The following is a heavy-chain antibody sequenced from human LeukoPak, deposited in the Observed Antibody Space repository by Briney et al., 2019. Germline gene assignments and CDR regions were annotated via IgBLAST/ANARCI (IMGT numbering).Heavy chain of an antibody. CDR3: ARGPGSRGIFDY. CDR2: LYTGGDT. J-gene: IGHJ4*02. D-gene: IGHD3-10*01. CDR1: GFTVSAHY. Sequence: PGGSLRLSCAVSGFTVSAHYMSWVRQAPRKGLGCVSFLYTGGDTYYADSVKGRFTISRDNSKNTLYLQMSSLRAEDTAVYYCARGPGSRGIFDYWGQGTLVTVSS. V-gene: IGHV3-53*01.